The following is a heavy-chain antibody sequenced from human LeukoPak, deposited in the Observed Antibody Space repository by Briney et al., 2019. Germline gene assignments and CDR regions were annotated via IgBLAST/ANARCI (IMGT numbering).Heavy chain of an antibody. V-gene: IGHV3-7*01. CDR2: IKKDGSEK. J-gene: IGHJ4*02. Sequence: GGSLRLSCAASGFSFSSYWMSWVRQAPGKGLEWVANIKKDGSEKYYVDSVKGRFTISRDNAKKSLYLQINSLRAEDTALYYCAREIGWTGPSTYFDYWGQGTLVTVSS. D-gene: IGHD3/OR15-3a*01. CDR1: GFSFSSYW. CDR3: AREIGWTGPSTYFDY.